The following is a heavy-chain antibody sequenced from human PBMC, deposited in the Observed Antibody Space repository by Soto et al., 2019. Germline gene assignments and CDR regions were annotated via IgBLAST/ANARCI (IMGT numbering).Heavy chain of an antibody. Sequence: GASVKVSCKASGFTFTSSAMQWVRQARGQRLEWIGWIVVGSGNTNYAQKFQGRVTMTRDMSTSTAYMELRSLRSDDTAVYYCARGVVDYYDSSGYYVFDIWGQGTMVTVSS. CDR3: ARGVVDYYDSSGYYVFDI. V-gene: IGHV1-58*02. D-gene: IGHD3-22*01. CDR2: IVVGSGNT. CDR1: GFTFTSSA. J-gene: IGHJ3*02.